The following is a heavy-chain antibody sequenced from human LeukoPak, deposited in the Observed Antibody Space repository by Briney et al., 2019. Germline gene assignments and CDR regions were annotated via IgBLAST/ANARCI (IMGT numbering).Heavy chain of an antibody. CDR1: GFTFSSYA. V-gene: IGHV3-23*01. Sequence: GGSLRLSCGASGFTFSSYAMSWVRHAPGKGLEWVSAISGSSGSTYYADSVKGRFTISRDNSKNTLYLQMNSLRAEDTAVYYCAKAPSITMVRGGYYFDYWGQGTLVTVSS. D-gene: IGHD3-10*01. CDR3: AKAPSITMVRGGYYFDY. CDR2: ISGSSGST. J-gene: IGHJ4*02.